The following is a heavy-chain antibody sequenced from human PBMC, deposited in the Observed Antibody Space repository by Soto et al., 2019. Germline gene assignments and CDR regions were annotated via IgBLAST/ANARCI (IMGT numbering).Heavy chain of an antibody. CDR3: ARGNRVDIVASIMFYHDY. D-gene: IGHD5-12*01. J-gene: IGHJ4*02. V-gene: IGHV1-3*04. CDR1: GYTFSRYS. CDR2: INTDNGDT. Sequence: QVQLVQSGTEVKKPGASVKVSCKASGYTFSRYSIHWVRQAPGQRLEWMGWINTDNGDTKYSQKFQGRVSITRDTSANTAYMELNSLTSEDTAVFYCARGNRVDIVASIMFYHDYWGQGTLVTVSS.